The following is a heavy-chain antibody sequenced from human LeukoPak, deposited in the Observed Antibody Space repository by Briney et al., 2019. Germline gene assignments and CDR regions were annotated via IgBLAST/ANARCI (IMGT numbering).Heavy chain of an antibody. CDR1: GHSLTELS. J-gene: IGHJ5*02. D-gene: IGHD3-16*02. CDR3: ARADYDFVWGSYRLPDP. CDR2: FDPEAGKT. V-gene: IGHV1-24*01. Sequence: ASVKVSCKVSGHSLTELSMHWVRQAPGKGLEWMGGFDPEAGKTIYAQNLHGRLTVTDDTSTDTAYMQLSSLRSEDTAVYYCARADYDFVWGSYRLPDPWGQGTLVTVSS.